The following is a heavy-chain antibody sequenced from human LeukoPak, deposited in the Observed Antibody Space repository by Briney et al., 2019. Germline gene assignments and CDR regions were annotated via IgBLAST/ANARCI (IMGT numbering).Heavy chain of an antibody. J-gene: IGHJ6*02. V-gene: IGHV4-59*06. Sequence: SSETLSLTCTVSGGSISSYYWSWIRQHPGKGLEWIGYIYYSGSTYYNPSLKSRVTISVDTSKNQFSLKLSSVTAADTAVYYCAGEPLGYCSGGSCYDYYGMDVWGQGTTVTVSS. D-gene: IGHD2-15*01. CDR2: IYYSGST. CDR3: AGEPLGYCSGGSCYDYYGMDV. CDR1: GGSISSYY.